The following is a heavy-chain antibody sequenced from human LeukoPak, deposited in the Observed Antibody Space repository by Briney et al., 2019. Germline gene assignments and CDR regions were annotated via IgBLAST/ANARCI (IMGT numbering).Heavy chain of an antibody. CDR2: IGTAGDT. J-gene: IGHJ6*02. V-gene: IGHV3-13*01. CDR1: GFTFSAYD. CDR3: ARTGKEYQYHGMDV. D-gene: IGHD1-1*01. Sequence: PGGSLRLSCAASGFTFSAYDMHWVRQTTGKGLEWVSSIGTAGDTYYPGSVKGRFTISRDNDKKSLYLQMNSLRAGDTALYYCARTGKEYQYHGMDVWGQGTTDPVSS.